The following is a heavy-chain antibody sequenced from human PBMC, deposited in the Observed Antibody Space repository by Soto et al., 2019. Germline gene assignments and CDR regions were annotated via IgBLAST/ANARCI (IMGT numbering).Heavy chain of an antibody. CDR2: LTASGDRT. V-gene: IGHV3-23*01. D-gene: IGHD3-22*01. CDR3: AKSPFDSGGYYYFDS. Sequence: GGSLRLSCAASGFTFSRNAISWVRQAPGKGLEWVSGLTASGDRTYYADSVRGRFTISRDNSKNTLYLQMNSLRAEDTALYYCAKSPFDSGGYYYFDSWGQGTLVTVSS. CDR1: GFTFSRNA. J-gene: IGHJ4*02.